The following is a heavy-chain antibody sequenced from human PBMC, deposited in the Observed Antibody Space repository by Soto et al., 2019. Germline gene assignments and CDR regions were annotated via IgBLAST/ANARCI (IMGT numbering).Heavy chain of an antibody. CDR2: ISFDGTKR. CDR1: GFTFNIYA. J-gene: IGHJ6*02. Sequence: GGSLRLSCAASGFTFNIYALHWVRQAPGKGLEWVAVISFDGTKRYYSDSVKGRFTISRDNLKNILYLQMNNLRVEDAALYFCAREDDYGYRYINYGLDVWGQGTTVTVSS. V-gene: IGHV3-30-3*01. D-gene: IGHD4-17*01. CDR3: AREDDYGYRYINYGLDV.